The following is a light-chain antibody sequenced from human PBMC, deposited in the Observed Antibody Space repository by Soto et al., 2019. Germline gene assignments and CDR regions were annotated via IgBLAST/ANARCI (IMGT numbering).Light chain of an antibody. CDR2: SAS. CDR3: QQSYSTPPT. V-gene: IGKV1-27*01. J-gene: IGKJ3*01. CDR1: QGINNY. Sequence: DIQMTQSPSSLSASVGDSVTITCRASQGINNYLAWYQQKPGQVPMLLIYSASTLKTGVPSRFSGRGAGTDFTLTISSLQPEDFATYYCQQSYSTPPTFGAGTKVDIK.